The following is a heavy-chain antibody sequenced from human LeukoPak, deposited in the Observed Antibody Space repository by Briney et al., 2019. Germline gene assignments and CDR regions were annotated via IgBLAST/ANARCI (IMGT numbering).Heavy chain of an antibody. CDR1: GFTFSSYA. CDR3: ARKSYYYDSSGYSDGYWD. Sequence: GGSLRLSCAASGFTFSSYAMGWVRQAPGKGLEWVSVIYSGGSTYYADSVKGRFTISRDNSKNTLYLQMNSLRAEDTAVYYCARKSYYYDSSGYSDGYWDWGQGTLVTVSS. J-gene: IGHJ4*02. V-gene: IGHV3-53*01. CDR2: IYSGGST. D-gene: IGHD3-22*01.